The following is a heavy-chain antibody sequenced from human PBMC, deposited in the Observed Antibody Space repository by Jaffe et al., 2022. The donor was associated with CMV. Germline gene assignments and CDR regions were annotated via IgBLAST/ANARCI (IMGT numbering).Heavy chain of an antibody. Sequence: QVQLVQSGAEVKKPGASVKVSCRASGYTFTYYAMHWVRQAPGQRLEWMGRINAGNGDTKYSQNFQGRVTFTTDPSASTVYMELSSLRSEDTAVFYCATESGRYDFWSARASYYYYLDVWGKGTAVTVSS. CDR2: INAGNGDT. CDR1: GYTFTYYA. J-gene: IGHJ6*03. D-gene: IGHD3-3*01. V-gene: IGHV1-3*01. CDR3: ATESGRYDFWSARASYYYYLDV.